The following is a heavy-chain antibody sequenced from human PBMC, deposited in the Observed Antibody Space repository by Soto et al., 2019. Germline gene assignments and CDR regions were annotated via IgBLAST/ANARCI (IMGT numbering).Heavy chain of an antibody. Sequence: QVQLVQSGAEVKKPGASVKVSCKASGYTFTSYGISWVRQAPGQGLEWMGWISAYNGNTNYAQKLQGRVTMTTDTSTSTAYMELRSLRSDDTAVYYCASSDYYDSSGYYSYFDYWGQGTLVTVSS. J-gene: IGHJ4*02. CDR3: ASSDYYDSSGYYSYFDY. CDR2: ISAYNGNT. D-gene: IGHD3-22*01. V-gene: IGHV1-18*01. CDR1: GYTFTSYG.